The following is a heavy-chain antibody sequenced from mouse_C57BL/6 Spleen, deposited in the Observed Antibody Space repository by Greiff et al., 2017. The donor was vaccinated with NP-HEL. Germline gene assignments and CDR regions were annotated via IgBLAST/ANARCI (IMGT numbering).Heavy chain of an antibody. CDR1: GYAFSSSW. CDR2: IYPGDGDT. Sequence: QVQLKESGPELVKPGASVKISCKASGYAFSSSWMNWVKQRPGKGLEWIGRIYPGDGDTNYNGKFKGKATLTADKSSSTAYMQLSSLTSEDSAVYFCAGGVAYFDVWGTGTTVTVSS. J-gene: IGHJ1*03. D-gene: IGHD1-1*02. V-gene: IGHV1-82*01. CDR3: AGGVAYFDV.